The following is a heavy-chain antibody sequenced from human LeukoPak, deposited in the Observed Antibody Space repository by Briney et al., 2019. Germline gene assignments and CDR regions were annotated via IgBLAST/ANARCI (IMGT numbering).Heavy chain of an antibody. Sequence: PGGSLRLSCAASGFSFSSYELAWVRQAPGTGLEWVAYISNSGSVIKYGDAAKGRFTISRDNSKKSVYLQMNSLGADDTALYYCAGGPQYGGSFAFWGQGALVTVSS. D-gene: IGHD1-26*01. V-gene: IGHV3-48*03. CDR2: ISNSGSVI. CDR3: AGGPQYGGSFAF. J-gene: IGHJ4*02. CDR1: GFSFSSYE.